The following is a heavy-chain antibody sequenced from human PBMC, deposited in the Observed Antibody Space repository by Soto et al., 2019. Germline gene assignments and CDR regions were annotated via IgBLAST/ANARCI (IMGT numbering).Heavy chain of an antibody. CDR2: FDPEDGET. Sequence: ASVKSCKVSGYTLTELSMHWVRQAPGKGLEWMGGFDPEDGETIYAQKFQGRVTMTEDTSTDTAYMELSSLRSEDTAVYYCASWNYNGYYFDYWGQGTLVTVSS. J-gene: IGHJ4*02. CDR3: ASWNYNGYYFDY. V-gene: IGHV1-24*01. D-gene: IGHD1-7*01. CDR1: GYTLTELS.